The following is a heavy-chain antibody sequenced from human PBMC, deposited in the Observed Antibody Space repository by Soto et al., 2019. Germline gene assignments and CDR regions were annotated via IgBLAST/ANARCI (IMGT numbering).Heavy chain of an antibody. Sequence: SETLSLTCAVSGGSISSGGYSWSWIRQPPGKGLEWIGYIYHSGSTYYNPSLKSRVTISVDRSKNQFSLKLSSVTAADTAVYYCARDQGIAVAGTSWFDPWGQGTLVTVSS. V-gene: IGHV4-30-2*01. CDR2: IYHSGST. CDR1: GGSISSGGYS. CDR3: ARDQGIAVAGTSWFDP. J-gene: IGHJ5*02. D-gene: IGHD6-19*01.